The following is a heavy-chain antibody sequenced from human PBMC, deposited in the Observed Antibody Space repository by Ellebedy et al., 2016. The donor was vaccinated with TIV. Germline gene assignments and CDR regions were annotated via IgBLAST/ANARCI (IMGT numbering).Heavy chain of an antibody. V-gene: IGHV3-30*18. CDR2: ISCDGSNE. CDR3: AKDRWDVHSSEPSHFDY. Sequence: GESLKISCAASGFTFSGYTMNWVRQAPGKGLEWVAVISCDGSNEYYADSVKGRFTISRDNSKNTLYLQMNSLRAEDTAVYSCAKDRWDVHSSEPSHFDYWGQGALVTVSS. CDR1: GFTFSGYT. D-gene: IGHD1-26*01. J-gene: IGHJ4*02.